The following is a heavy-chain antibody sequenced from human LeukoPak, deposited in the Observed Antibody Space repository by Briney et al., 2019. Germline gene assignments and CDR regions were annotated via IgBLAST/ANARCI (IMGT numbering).Heavy chain of an antibody. J-gene: IGHJ5*02. D-gene: IGHD2-2*01. V-gene: IGHV1-46*01. CDR1: GYTFTSYY. CDR2: ISPSDGST. Sequence: VASVKVSCKASGYTFTSYYMHWVRQAPGQGLAWMGIISPSDGSTKYAQKFQGRVIMTRDTATSTVYMELSSLTSEDTAVYYCARDSAKGYCNSPSCSNFFDPWGQGTLVTVSS. CDR3: ARDSAKGYCNSPSCSNFFDP.